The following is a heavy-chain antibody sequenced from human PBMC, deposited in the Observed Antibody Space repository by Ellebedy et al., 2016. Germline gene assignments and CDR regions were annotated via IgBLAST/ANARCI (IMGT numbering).Heavy chain of an antibody. V-gene: IGHV3-73*01. D-gene: IGHD3-22*01. CDR2: IRNKANNDAT. CDR3: LRYDSNGYRSFDI. J-gene: IGHJ3*02. CDR1: GFTFSDSA. Sequence: GESLKISXAASGFTFSDSAMHWVRQPSGKGLEWVGRIRNKANNDATAYAAWVKGRFTISRDDSQNTAYLQMNSLKIEDTAVYYCLRYDSNGYRSFDIWGQGTKVTVSS.